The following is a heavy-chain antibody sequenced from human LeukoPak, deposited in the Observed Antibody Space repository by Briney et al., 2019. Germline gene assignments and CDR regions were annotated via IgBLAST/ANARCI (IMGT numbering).Heavy chain of an antibody. J-gene: IGHJ4*02. CDR3: ARDDVATAFDY. CDR1: GFTFSSYT. CDR2: ISYDGSNK. V-gene: IGHV3-30*16. Sequence: GRSLRLSCAASGFTFSSYTKHWVRQAPGKGLECVAVISYDGSNKYYADAVKGRFGISRDNSKNTLYLQMNSLRPEDTAVYYCARDDVATAFDYWGQGTLVTVSS. D-gene: IGHD1-1*01.